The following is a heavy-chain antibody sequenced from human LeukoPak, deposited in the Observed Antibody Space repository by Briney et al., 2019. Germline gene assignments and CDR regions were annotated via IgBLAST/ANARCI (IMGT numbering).Heavy chain of an antibody. V-gene: IGHV4-30-2*01. CDR1: GGSLSSGGYS. J-gene: IGHJ4*02. CDR2: IYHSGST. Sequence: SQTLSLTCAVSGGSLSSGGYSWSWLRQPPGTGLEWIGYIYHSGSTYYNPSLKSRVTISVDRSKNQLSLKLSSVTAADTAVYYCARFDTAMVLFVYWGQGTLVTVSS. D-gene: IGHD5-18*01. CDR3: ARFDTAMVLFVY.